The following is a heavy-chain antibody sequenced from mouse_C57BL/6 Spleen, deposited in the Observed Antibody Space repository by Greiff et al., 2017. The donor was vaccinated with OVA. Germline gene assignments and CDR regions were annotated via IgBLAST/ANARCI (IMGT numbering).Heavy chain of an antibody. CDR2: IHPNSGST. CDR3: ARENWEPSLDY. V-gene: IGHV1-64*01. Sequence: QVQLQQPGAELVKPGASVKLSCKASGYTFTSYWMHWVKQRPGQGLEWIGMIHPNSGSTNYNEKFKSKATLTVDKSSSTAYMQLSSLTSEDSSVYYCARENWEPSLDYWGQGTTLTVSS. D-gene: IGHD4-1*01. CDR1: GYTFTSYW. J-gene: IGHJ2*01.